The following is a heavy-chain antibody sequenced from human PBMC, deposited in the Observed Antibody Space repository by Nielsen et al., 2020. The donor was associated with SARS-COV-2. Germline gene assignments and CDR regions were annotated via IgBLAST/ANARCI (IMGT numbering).Heavy chain of an antibody. J-gene: IGHJ6*02. CDR1: GFTFSSYG. Sequence: GESLKISCAASGFTFSSYGMHWVRQAPGKGLEWVAVISYDGSNKYYADSVKGRFTISRDNSKNTLYLQMSSLRAEDTAVYYCAKDPPAMVRGYGMDVWGQGTTVTVSS. V-gene: IGHV3-30*18. CDR3: AKDPPAMVRGYGMDV. D-gene: IGHD3-10*01. CDR2: ISYDGSNK.